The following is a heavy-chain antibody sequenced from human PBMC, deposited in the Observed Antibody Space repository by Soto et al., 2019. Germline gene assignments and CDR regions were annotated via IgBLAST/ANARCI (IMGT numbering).Heavy chain of an antibody. J-gene: IGHJ5*02. V-gene: IGHV1-69*13. CDR3: ARGMIVVVPAALGRATAGFDP. Sequence: ASVKVSCKASGGTFSSYAISWVRQAPGQGLEWMGGIIPIFGTANDAQKFQGRVTITADESTSTAYTELSSLRSEDTAVYYCARGMIVVVPAALGRATAGFDPWGPGTLVTVSS. CDR2: IIPIFGTA. D-gene: IGHD2-2*01. CDR1: GGTFSSYA.